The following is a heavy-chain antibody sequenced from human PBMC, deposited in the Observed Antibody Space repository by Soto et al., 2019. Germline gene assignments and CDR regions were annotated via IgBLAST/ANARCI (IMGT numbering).Heavy chain of an antibody. D-gene: IGHD6-19*01. CDR1: GDSVSSNSAA. V-gene: IGHV6-1*01. Sequence: SHTLSLTCAISGDSVSSNSAAWNLIRQSPSRGLEWLGRTYYRSKWYNDYAVSVKSRITINQDTYKNQFSLQLNSVTPEDTAVYYCARSRSSGWAVDYWGQGTMVTVSS. J-gene: IGHJ4*02. CDR2: TYYRSKWYN. CDR3: ARSRSSGWAVDY.